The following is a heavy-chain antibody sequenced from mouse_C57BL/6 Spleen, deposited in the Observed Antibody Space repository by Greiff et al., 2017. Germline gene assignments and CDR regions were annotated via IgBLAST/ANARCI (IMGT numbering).Heavy chain of an antibody. V-gene: IGHV5-16*01. D-gene: IGHD2-3*01. Sequence: EVQVVESEGGLVQPGSSMKLSCTASGFSFSDYYMAWVRQVPEKGLEWVANINYDGSSTYYLDSLKSRFIISRDNAKNILYLQMSSLKSEDTATYYCASYDGYYWYFDVWGTGTTVTVSS. J-gene: IGHJ1*03. CDR2: INYDGSST. CDR1: GFSFSDYY. CDR3: ASYDGYYWYFDV.